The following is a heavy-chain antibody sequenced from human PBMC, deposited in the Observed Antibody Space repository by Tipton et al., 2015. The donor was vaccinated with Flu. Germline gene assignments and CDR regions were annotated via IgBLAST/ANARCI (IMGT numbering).Heavy chain of an antibody. CDR1: GGSFSGYY. V-gene: IGHV4-34*01. D-gene: IGHD5-18*01. Sequence: TLSLTCAVYGGSFSGYYWSWIRQPPGKGLEWIGEINHSGSTNYNPSLKSRVTISVDASKNQFSLKLSSVTAADTAVYYCARVRAAMVRGRMDVWGKGTTVTVSS. J-gene: IGHJ6*04. CDR3: ARVRAAMVRGRMDV. CDR2: INHSGST.